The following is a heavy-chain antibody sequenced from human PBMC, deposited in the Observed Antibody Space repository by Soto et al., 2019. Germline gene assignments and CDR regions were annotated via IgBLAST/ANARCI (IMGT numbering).Heavy chain of an antibody. CDR1: GFTFSSYG. Sequence: PGGSLRLSCAASGFTFSSYGMHWVRQAPGKGLEWVAVIWYDGSNKYYADSVKGRFTISRDNSKNTLYLQMNSLRAEDTAVYYCARDSFLGGSCNNNCDAFDIWGQGTMVTVSS. D-gene: IGHD2-15*01. CDR3: ARDSFLGGSCNNNCDAFDI. V-gene: IGHV3-33*01. CDR2: IWYDGSNK. J-gene: IGHJ3*02.